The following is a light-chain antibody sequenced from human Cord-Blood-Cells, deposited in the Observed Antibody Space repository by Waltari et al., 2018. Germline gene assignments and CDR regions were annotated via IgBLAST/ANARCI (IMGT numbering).Light chain of an antibody. CDR2: AGS. Sequence: QSALTQPAFVSGSPGQSITISCTGTSSDVGSYNLVSWYQQHPGKAPKLMIYAGSKRPSGVSNRFSGSKSGNTASLTISGLQAEDEADYYCCSYAGSSTFVFGGGTKLTVL. CDR3: CSYAGSSTFV. J-gene: IGLJ2*01. V-gene: IGLV2-23*03. CDR1: SSDVGSYNL.